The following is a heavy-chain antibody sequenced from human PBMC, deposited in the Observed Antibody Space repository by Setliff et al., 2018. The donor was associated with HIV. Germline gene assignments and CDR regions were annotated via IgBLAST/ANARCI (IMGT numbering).Heavy chain of an antibody. V-gene: IGHV1-2*02. Sequence: ASVKVSCKTSGYRFIGHYLHWVRLAPGQGPEWVGWINPETGDPNYAQKFRGRVLMTRDTSITTAFLHVAKLTSDDTAIYYCATGIPSDLDYWGQGTLGHRLL. CDR2: INPETGDP. CDR3: ATGIPSDLDY. CDR1: GYRFIGHY. J-gene: IGHJ4*01. D-gene: IGHD2-21*01.